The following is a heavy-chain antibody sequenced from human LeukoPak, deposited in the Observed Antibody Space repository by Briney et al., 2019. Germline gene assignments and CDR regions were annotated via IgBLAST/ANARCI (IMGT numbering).Heavy chain of an antibody. J-gene: IGHJ5*02. Sequence: SVKVSCKASGGTFSSYIISWVRQAPGQGLEWMGRIIPILGIANYAQKFQGRVTITADKSTSTAYMELSSLRSEDTAVYYCARQATSIVGAATNWFDPWGQGTLVTVSS. D-gene: IGHD1-26*01. CDR2: IIPILGIA. CDR3: ARQATSIVGAATNWFDP. V-gene: IGHV1-69*02. CDR1: GGTFSSYI.